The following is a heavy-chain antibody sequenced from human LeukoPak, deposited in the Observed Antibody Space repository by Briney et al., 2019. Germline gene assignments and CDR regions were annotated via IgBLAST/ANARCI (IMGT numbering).Heavy chain of an antibody. CDR1: GGSISSYY. CDR2: IYYSGST. Sequence: SETLSLTCTVSGGSISSYYWSWIRQPPGKGLEWIGYIYYSGSTNYNPSLKSRVTISVDTPKNQFSLKLSSVTAADTAVYYCARHSYGGNSYFDYWGQGTLVTVSS. V-gene: IGHV4-59*08. CDR3: ARHSYGGNSYFDY. D-gene: IGHD4-23*01. J-gene: IGHJ4*02.